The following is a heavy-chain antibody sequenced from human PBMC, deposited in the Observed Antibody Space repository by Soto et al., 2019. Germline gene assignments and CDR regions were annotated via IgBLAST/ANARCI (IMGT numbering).Heavy chain of an antibody. J-gene: IGHJ6*02. CDR3: ARRQTPSRRGGMDV. V-gene: IGHV4-39*01. Sequence: SETLSLTCTVSGGSISSSSYYWGWIRQPPGKGLEWIGSIYYSGSTYYNPSLKSRVTISVDTSKNQFSLKLSSVTAADTAVYYCARRQTPSRRGGMDVWGQGTTVTVSS. CDR2: IYYSGST. D-gene: IGHD6-13*01. CDR1: GGSISSSSYY.